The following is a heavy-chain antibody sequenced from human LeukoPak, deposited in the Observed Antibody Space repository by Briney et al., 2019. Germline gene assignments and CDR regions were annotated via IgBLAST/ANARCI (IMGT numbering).Heavy chain of an antibody. D-gene: IGHD1-20*01. CDR2: TYYSGST. CDR3: ARITAERFDY. J-gene: IGHJ4*02. CDR1: GYSISSSNW. V-gene: IGHV4-28*01. Sequence: SDTLSLTCAVSGYSISSSNWWGWIRQPPGKGLEWIGYTYYSGSTYYNPSLESRVTMSVDTSKNQLSLKLSSVTAVDTAVYYCARITAERFDYWGQGTLVTVSS.